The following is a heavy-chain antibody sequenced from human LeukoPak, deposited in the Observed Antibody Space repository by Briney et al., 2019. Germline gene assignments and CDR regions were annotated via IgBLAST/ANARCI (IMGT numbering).Heavy chain of an antibody. D-gene: IGHD3-10*01. V-gene: IGHV1-46*01. Sequence: PRASVKVSCTAFGYTFTSNYMHWVRQAPGQGPEWMGVISSSGGSTTYAQKFQGRVTLTRDMSTSTDYLELSSLRSEDTAVYYCARDSGTTGEVKFDPWGQGTLVTVSS. CDR1: GYTFTSNY. CDR3: ARDSGTTGEVKFDP. J-gene: IGHJ5*02. CDR2: ISSSGGST.